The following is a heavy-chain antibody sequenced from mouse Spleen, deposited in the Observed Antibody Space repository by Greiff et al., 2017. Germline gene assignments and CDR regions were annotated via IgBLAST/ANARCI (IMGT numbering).Heavy chain of an antibody. CDR3: ARGDDGYPGAMDY. V-gene: IGHV1-64*01. Sequence: QVQLQQPGAELVKPGASVKLSCKASGYTFTSYWMHWVKQRPGQGLEWIGMIHPNSGSTNYNEKFKSKATLTVDKSSSTAYMQLSSLTYEDSAVYYCARGDDGYPGAMDYWGQGTSVTVSS. D-gene: IGHD2-3*01. J-gene: IGHJ4*01. CDR1: GYTFTSYW. CDR2: IHPNSGST.